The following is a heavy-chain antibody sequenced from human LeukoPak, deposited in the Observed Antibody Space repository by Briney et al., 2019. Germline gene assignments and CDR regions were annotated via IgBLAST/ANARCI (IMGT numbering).Heavy chain of an antibody. CDR1: GFTFSSYG. CDR2: IYSGGST. V-gene: IGHV3-NL1*01. J-gene: IGHJ4*02. Sequence: GGSLRLSCAASGFTFSSYGMHWVRQAPGKGLEWVSVIYSGGSTYYADSVKGRFTISRDNSKNTLYLQMNSLRAEDTAVYYCARVAKAYCGGDCYSYYFDYWGQGTLVTVSS. CDR3: ARVAKAYCGGDCYSYYFDY. D-gene: IGHD2-21*02.